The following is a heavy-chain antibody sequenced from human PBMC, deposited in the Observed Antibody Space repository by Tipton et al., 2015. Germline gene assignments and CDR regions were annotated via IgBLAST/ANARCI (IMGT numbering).Heavy chain of an antibody. CDR1: GGSISSGGYY. CDR2: IYYNGST. V-gene: IGHV4-31*03. J-gene: IGHJ4*02. D-gene: IGHD5-18*01. CDR3: ARSIGYSLTCFDY. Sequence: TLSLTCTVSGGSISSGGYYWSWIRQHPGKGLEWIGYIYYNGSTYYNPSLKSRVTISVDTSKNHFSLKLSSVTAADTAVYYCARSIGYSLTCFDYWGQGTLVTVSS.